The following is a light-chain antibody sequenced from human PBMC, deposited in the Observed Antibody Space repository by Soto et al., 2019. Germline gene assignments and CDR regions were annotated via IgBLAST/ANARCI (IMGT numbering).Light chain of an antibody. Sequence: DIQMTQSPSSLSASVGDRVTITCRARQGISNYLAWYQQKPGKVPKLLIYAASTLQSGVPSRFSGSGSGTDFTLTISSLQPEDVATYYCQKYNSALFTFVSGTKVDIK. V-gene: IGKV1-27*01. CDR3: QKYNSALFT. CDR1: QGISNY. CDR2: AAS. J-gene: IGKJ3*01.